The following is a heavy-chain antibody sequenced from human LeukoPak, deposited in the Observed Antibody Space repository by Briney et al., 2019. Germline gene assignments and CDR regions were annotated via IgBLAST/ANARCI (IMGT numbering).Heavy chain of an antibody. CDR2: ISGSGGST. V-gene: IGHV3-23*01. D-gene: IGHD1-14*01. CDR3: AKDVRKYSYYYGMDV. J-gene: IGHJ6*02. CDR1: GFTFSSYA. Sequence: PGGSLRLSCAASGFTFSSYAMSWVHQAPGKGLEWVSAISGSGGSTYYADSVKGRFTISRDNSKNTLYLQMNSLRAEDTALYYCAKDVRKYSYYYGMDVWGQGTTVTVSS.